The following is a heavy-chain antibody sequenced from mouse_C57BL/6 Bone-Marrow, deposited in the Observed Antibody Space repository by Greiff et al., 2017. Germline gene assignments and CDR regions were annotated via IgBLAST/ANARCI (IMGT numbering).Heavy chain of an antibody. CDR2: LYPGSGST. Sequence: QVQLQQSGAELVKPGASVKMSCKASGYTFTSYWITWVKQRPGQGLEWIGDLYPGSGSTNYNEKFKSKATLTVDTSSSTAYMQLSSLTSEDSAVYYCARGDSGYDDAMDYWGQGTSVTVSS. J-gene: IGHJ4*01. CDR3: ARGDSGYDDAMDY. D-gene: IGHD2-2*01. V-gene: IGHV1-55*01. CDR1: GYTFTSYW.